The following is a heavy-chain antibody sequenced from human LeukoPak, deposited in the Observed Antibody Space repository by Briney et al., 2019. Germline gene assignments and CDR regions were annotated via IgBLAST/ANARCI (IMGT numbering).Heavy chain of an antibody. CDR2: IYYSGST. V-gene: IGHV4-59*01. CDR1: GGSISSYY. CDR3: ARGGIGSSAPLDFDY. D-gene: IGHD6-6*01. J-gene: IGHJ4*02. Sequence: SETLSLTCTVSGGSISSYYWSWIRQPPGKGLEWIGYIYYSGSTNYNPSLKSRVTISVDTSKNQSSLKLSSVTAADTAVYYCARGGIGSSAPLDFDYWGQGTLVTVSS.